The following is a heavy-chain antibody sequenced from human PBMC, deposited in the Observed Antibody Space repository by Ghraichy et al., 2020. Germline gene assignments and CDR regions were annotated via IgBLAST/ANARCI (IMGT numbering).Heavy chain of an antibody. CDR2: IWYDGSNP. CDR1: GFTFSTYG. CDR3: AREYSSLYYYYYYGMDV. D-gene: IGHD6-13*01. Sequence: LNISCAASGFTFSTYGMHWVRQAPGKGLEWVAVIWYDGSNPYYVDSVKGRFTISRDNSKNTLYLQMNSLGVEDTAVYYCAREYSSLYYYYYYGMDVWGQGTTVTVSS. J-gene: IGHJ6*02. V-gene: IGHV3-33*08.